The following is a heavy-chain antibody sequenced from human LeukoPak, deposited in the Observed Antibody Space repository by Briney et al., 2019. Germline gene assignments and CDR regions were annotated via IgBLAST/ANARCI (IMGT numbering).Heavy chain of an antibody. V-gene: IGHV3-48*01. CDR3: ASRSIAARSGLAWFDP. CDR1: GFSFSNYN. Sequence: GSLRLSCAASGFSFSNYNMNWVRQAPGKGLEWVSCISNGGNIMYYADSVKGRFTISRDNAKNSLYLQMNSLRAEDTAVYYCASRSIAARSGLAWFDPWGQGTLVTVSS. D-gene: IGHD6-6*01. CDR2: ISNGGNIM. J-gene: IGHJ5*02.